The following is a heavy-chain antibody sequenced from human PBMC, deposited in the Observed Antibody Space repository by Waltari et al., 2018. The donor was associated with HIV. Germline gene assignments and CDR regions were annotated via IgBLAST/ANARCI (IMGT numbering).Heavy chain of an antibody. D-gene: IGHD6-6*01. CDR1: GDSFTTYF. CDR2: INPSRGYT. J-gene: IGHJ4*01. CDR3: ARGEYISLTHLPPGFRLEF. Sequence: QTLLLQSASQVKTPGASVTLSCKVSGDSFTTYFLYWLRQAPGQGFGWLGPINPSRGYTTYSQTFQARVTMTRDTASASTYMELTRLTSADTAMYFCARGEYISLTHLPPGFRLEFWGHGTLVTVSS. V-gene: IGHV1-2*06.